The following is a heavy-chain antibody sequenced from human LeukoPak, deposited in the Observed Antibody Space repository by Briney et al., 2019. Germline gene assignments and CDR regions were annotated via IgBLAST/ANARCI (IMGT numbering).Heavy chain of an antibody. Sequence: SETLSLTCSVSGGSISSDDYCWNWIRQHPGKGLEWIGYIYYSGSTYYNPSLKSRVALSVDTSKNQFSLKLSSLPAADTAVYYCAKSREEIRGLDAFDIWGQGTMVTVSS. CDR1: GGSISSDDYC. CDR3: AKSREEIRGLDAFDI. V-gene: IGHV4-31*03. J-gene: IGHJ3*02. CDR2: IYYSGST. D-gene: IGHD5-24*01.